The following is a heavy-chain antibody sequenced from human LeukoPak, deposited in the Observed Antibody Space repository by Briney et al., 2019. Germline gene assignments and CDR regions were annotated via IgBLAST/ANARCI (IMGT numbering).Heavy chain of an antibody. CDR3: VKSPLNLGYCSGGSCHYFDY. J-gene: IGHJ4*02. Sequence: TGGSLRLSCAASGFTFSRYGMHWVRQAPGKGLEWVAVISYDGSNKYYVDSVKGRFTISRDNSKNTLYLQMNSLRAEDTAVYYCVKSPLNLGYCSGGSCHYFDYWGQGTLVTVSS. D-gene: IGHD2-15*01. CDR2: ISYDGSNK. V-gene: IGHV3-30*18. CDR1: GFTFSRYG.